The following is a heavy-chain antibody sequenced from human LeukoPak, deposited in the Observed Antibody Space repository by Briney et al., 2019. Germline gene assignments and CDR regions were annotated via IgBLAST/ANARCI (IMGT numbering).Heavy chain of an antibody. CDR2: IIPIFGIA. CDR1: GGTFSSYA. D-gene: IGHD6-13*01. CDR3: AREVEGLSSRYYYGMDV. Sequence: SVKVSCKASGGTFSSYAISWVRQAPGQGLEWMGRIIPIFGIANYAQKFQGRVTITADKSTSTAYMELSSLRSEDTAVYYCAREVEGLSSRYYYGMDVWGQGTTVTVSS. J-gene: IGHJ6*02. V-gene: IGHV1-69*04.